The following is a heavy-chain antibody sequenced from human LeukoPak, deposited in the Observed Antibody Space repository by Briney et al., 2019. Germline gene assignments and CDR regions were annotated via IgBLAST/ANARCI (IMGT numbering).Heavy chain of an antibody. CDR3: ARGDWLVDY. D-gene: IGHD6-19*01. CDR1: GYTFINYG. V-gene: IGHV7-4-1*02. J-gene: IGHJ4*02. Sequence: ASVKVSCKASGYTFINYGVNWVRLAPGQGLEWMGCINTNAGNPTYAQGFTGRFVFSLDTSVSTAYLQISSLKAEDTAVYHCARGDWLVDYWGQGTLVTVSS. CDR2: INTNAGNP.